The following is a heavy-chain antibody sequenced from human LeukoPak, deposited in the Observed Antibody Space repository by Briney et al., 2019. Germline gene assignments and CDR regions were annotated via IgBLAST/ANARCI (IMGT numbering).Heavy chain of an antibody. CDR3: ARRSIPWDAFDI. CDR1: GGSISSSSYY. V-gene: IGHV4-39*01. CDR2: IYYSGST. D-gene: IGHD2-21*01. J-gene: IGHJ3*02. Sequence: PSETLSLTCAVSGGSISSSSYYWGWIRQPPGKGLEWIGSIYYSGSTYYNPSLKSRVTISVDTSKNQFSLKLSSVTAADTAVYYCARRSIPWDAFDIWGQGTMVTVSS.